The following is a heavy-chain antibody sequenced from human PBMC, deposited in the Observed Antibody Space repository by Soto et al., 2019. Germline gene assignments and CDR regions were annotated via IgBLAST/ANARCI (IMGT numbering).Heavy chain of an antibody. Sequence: TSETLSLTCTVSGGSISSYYWSWIRQPPGKGLEWIGYIYYSGTTNYNPPLKSRVTIPVDTSKNQFSLKLSSVPAADTAVYYWARVVNYVFWSGYFDNWGQGTLVTVSS. CDR3: ARVVNYVFWSGYFDN. V-gene: IGHV4-59*01. J-gene: IGHJ4*02. D-gene: IGHD3-3*01. CDR2: IYYSGTT. CDR1: GGSISSYY.